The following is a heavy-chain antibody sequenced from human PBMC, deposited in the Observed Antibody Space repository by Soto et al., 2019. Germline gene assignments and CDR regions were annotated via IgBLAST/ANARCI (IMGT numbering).Heavy chain of an antibody. CDR1: GFTFSSYA. D-gene: IGHD3-3*02. CDR2: VSRAGTYT. CDR3: VQYTVTEALLES. V-gene: IGHV3-23*01. J-gene: IGHJ5*02. Sequence: EVQLLESGGDVVRPGGSLRLSCAASGFTFSSYAMGWVRQAPGKGLEWVAGVSRAGTYTFYADSVRGRFSISRDNSRDTVDLYMNAPRGDVTVLYFCVQYTVTEALLESWGQGTLVSVSS.